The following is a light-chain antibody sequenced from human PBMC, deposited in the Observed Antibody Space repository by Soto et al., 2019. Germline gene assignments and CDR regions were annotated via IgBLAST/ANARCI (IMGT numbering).Light chain of an antibody. V-gene: IGKV1-27*01. CDR3: QKYNSAPRT. CDR2: AAS. CDR1: QGISNY. Sequence: DIQMTQSPSSLSASVGDRVTITCRASQGISNYLAWYQQKPGKVPKLLIYAASTLQSGVPSRFSGSGSGTDLTLTISGRQSEDVASYYCQKYNSAPRTVGQGTKVEIK. J-gene: IGKJ1*01.